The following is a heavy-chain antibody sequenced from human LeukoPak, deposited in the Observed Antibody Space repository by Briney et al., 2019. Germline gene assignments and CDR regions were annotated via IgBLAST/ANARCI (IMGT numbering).Heavy chain of an antibody. CDR3: AKAPIFGVVITLNFDY. D-gene: IGHD3-3*01. V-gene: IGHV3-23*01. CDR2: ISETGDRV. CDR1: GFTFSSSA. J-gene: IGHJ4*02. Sequence: GGSLRLSCSVSGFTFSSSAMSWVRQAPGRGLEWVSAISETGDRVYYPASVRGRITISRDNSQNTLYLQMNSLRAEDTAVYYCAKAPIFGVVITLNFDYWGQGTLVTVSS.